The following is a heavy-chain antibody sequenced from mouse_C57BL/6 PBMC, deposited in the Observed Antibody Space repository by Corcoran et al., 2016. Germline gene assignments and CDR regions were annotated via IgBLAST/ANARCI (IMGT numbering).Heavy chain of an antibody. Sequence: QIQLVQSGPELKKPGETVKISCKASGYTFTTYGMSWVKQAPGKGLKWMGWINTYSGVPTYADDFQGRFAFSLETSASTAYLQINNLKNEDTATYFCASELRSVHYFDYWGQGTTLTVSS. CDR3: ASELRSVHYFDY. CDR1: GYTFTTYG. D-gene: IGHD3-2*02. CDR2: INTYSGVP. J-gene: IGHJ2*01. V-gene: IGHV9-3*01.